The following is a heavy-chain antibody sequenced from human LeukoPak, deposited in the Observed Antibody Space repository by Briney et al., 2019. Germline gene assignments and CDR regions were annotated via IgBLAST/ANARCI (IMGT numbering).Heavy chain of an antibody. CDR3: ARGMVRGVIIRRRYYYYMDV. D-gene: IGHD3-10*01. V-gene: IGHV3-7*01. CDR1: GFTFSSYW. J-gene: IGHJ6*03. Sequence: GGSLRLSCAASGFTFSSYWMSWVRQAPGKGLEWVANIKQDGSEKYYVDSVKGRFTISRDNAKNSLYLQMNSLRAEDTAVYYCARGMVRGVIIRRRYYYYMDVWGKGTTVTISS. CDR2: IKQDGSEK.